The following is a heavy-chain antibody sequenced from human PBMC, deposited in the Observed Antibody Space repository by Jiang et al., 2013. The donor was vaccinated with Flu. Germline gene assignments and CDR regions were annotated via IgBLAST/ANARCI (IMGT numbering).Heavy chain of an antibody. V-gene: IGHV1-8*01. D-gene: IGHD3-10*01. J-gene: IGHJ5*02. CDR3: GRGSGSGGRDWFDP. CDR2: MNSETGNT. CDR1: GYTFINHD. Sequence: SVKVSCKASGYTFINHDINWVRQATGQGLEWMGWMNSETGNTGYAQKFQGRVTMTRDTSISTAYLELSSLTSEDTAVYYCGRGSGSGGRDWFDPWGQGTLVTVSS.